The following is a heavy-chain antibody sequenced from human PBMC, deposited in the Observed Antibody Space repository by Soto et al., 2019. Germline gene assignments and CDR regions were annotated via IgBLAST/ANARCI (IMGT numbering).Heavy chain of an antibody. Sequence: QVQLQESGPGLVKPSQTLSLACSVSGASINCGGYFWSWIRQLPGKGLEWIGYIHYSGSTYYNPSLKSRVVMSMDTSKNDFSLQLSSVTAADTAVFYCARGFVETAMAFDYWGQGALGTVSS. CDR3: ARGFVETAMAFDY. J-gene: IGHJ4*02. CDR1: GASINCGGYF. D-gene: IGHD5-18*01. CDR2: IHYSGST. V-gene: IGHV4-31*03.